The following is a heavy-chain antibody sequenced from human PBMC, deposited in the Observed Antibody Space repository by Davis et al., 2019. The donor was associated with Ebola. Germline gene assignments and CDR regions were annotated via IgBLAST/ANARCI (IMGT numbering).Heavy chain of an antibody. CDR2: ISNSGGTK. V-gene: IGHV3-48*03. CDR3: ARGLIPYFAMDV. Sequence: PGGSLRLSCAASGFTFNIYEIQWVRQAPGKGLEWVSYISNSGGTKYYADSVKGRFTISRDNAKNSLYLQMNSLRAEDTAVYYCARGLIPYFAMDVWGQGTTVTVSS. J-gene: IGHJ6*02. CDR1: GFTFNIYE.